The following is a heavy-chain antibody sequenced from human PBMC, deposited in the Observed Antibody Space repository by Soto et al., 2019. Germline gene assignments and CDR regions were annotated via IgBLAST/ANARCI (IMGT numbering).Heavy chain of an antibody. D-gene: IGHD1-26*01. J-gene: IGHJ4*02. V-gene: IGHV2-5*02. CDR1: GFSLTTGGVG. CDR3: AHRLGIRNDY. Sequence: QITLKESGPTLLKSTQNLTLTCTFSGFSLTTGGVGVAWIRQPPRKALEWLAVIYWDDDKRYSPSLKSRLTITKDTSKNQVVLTMTNMDPLDTATYYCAHRLGIRNDYWGQGALVIVSS. CDR2: IYWDDDK.